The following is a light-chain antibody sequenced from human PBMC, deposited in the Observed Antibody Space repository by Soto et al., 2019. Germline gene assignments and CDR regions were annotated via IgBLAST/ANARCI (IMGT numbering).Light chain of an antibody. Sequence: QSALTQPASVSGSPGQSITISCTGTNSDVGGYTYVSWYQHHPGKAPKLMIFDVSNRPSGVSSRFSGSKSDNTASLTISGLQAEDEADYYCTSYTSSTTLVFGGGTKLTVL. CDR2: DVS. CDR3: TSYTSSTTLV. V-gene: IGLV2-14*03. CDR1: NSDVGGYTY. J-gene: IGLJ2*01.